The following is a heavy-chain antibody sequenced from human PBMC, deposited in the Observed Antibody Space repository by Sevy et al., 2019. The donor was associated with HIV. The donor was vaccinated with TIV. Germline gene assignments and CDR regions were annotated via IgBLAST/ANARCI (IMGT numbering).Heavy chain of an antibody. V-gene: IGHV3-7*01. Sequence: GGSLRLSCAASGLTFSSYWMTWVRQAPGKGLEWVANINQGGSQEYYVDSVKGRFTISSDNAENSLHLQIKSLRAEDTAVYDCATLLPARVPAEYFQHWGQGTLVTVSS. D-gene: IGHD5-18*01. J-gene: IGHJ1*01. CDR1: GLTFSSYW. CDR3: ATLLPARVPAEYFQH. CDR2: INQGGSQE.